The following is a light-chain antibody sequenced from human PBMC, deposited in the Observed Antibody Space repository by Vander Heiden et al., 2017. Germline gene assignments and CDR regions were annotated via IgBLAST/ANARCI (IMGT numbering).Light chain of an antibody. J-gene: IGLJ2*01. CDR1: NIRSKS. Sequence: SYVLTQPPSASVTPGQAARITCGGDNIRSKSVHWYQQRPGQAPVVVVYDDSDRPSGIPDRISGSNSGNTATLTISKVEAGDEADYFCQVWDSSSHHVVFGGGTKLTVL. CDR3: QVWDSSSHHVV. CDR2: DDS. V-gene: IGLV3-21*02.